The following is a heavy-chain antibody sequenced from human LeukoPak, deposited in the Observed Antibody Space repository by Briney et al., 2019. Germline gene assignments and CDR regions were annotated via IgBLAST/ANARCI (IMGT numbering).Heavy chain of an antibody. CDR3: ARDGSSGWAGFDY. Sequence: SGGSLRLSCAASGFTVSSNYMSWVRQAPGKGLEWVSVIYSGGSTYYADSVRGRFTISRHNSKNTLYLQMNSLRAEDTAVYYCARDGSSGWAGFDYWGQGTLVTVSS. J-gene: IGHJ4*02. CDR2: IYSGGST. CDR1: GFTVSSNY. V-gene: IGHV3-53*04. D-gene: IGHD6-19*01.